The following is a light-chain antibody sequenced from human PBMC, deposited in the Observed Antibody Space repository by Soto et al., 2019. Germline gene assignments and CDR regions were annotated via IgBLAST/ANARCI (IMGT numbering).Light chain of an antibody. V-gene: IGKV3-15*01. CDR1: QSFSIY. Sequence: EIVMTQSQSTLSVAPGERVTLSCLAIQSFSIYLAWYQQRPGQAPRPLIYGASTRATGIPARFSASGSGTEFTLTINSLQSEDYAEYYCQQDNYWPLTFGGGTRVEI. CDR2: GAS. J-gene: IGKJ4*01. CDR3: QQDNYWPLT.